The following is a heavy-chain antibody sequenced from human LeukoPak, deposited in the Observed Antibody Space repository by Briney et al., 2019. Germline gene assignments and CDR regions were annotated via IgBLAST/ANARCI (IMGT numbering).Heavy chain of an antibody. CDR1: GDSIRRSSYF. V-gene: IGHV4-39*07. J-gene: IGHJ4*02. CDR3: TRDMEYPGAGFDY. D-gene: IGHD3-3*01. Sequence: SETLSLTCTVSGDSIRRSSYFWAWVRQPPGKGLERIGSVYSSGSIYYNPSLRSQITISIDTSKNQFSLKLTSVAAADTAMYYCTRDMEYPGAGFDYWGQGIPVTVSS. CDR2: VYSSGSI.